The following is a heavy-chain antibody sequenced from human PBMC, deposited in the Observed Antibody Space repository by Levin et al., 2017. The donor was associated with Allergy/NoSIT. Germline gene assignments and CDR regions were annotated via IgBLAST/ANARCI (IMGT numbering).Heavy chain of an antibody. J-gene: IGHJ4*02. D-gene: IGHD6-13*01. CDR1: GFTFSSYT. CDR3: ARDAVAAAGTPVY. V-gene: IGHV3-30-3*01. Sequence: GGSLRLSCAASGFTFSSYTMHWVRQAPGKGLEWVAVISYDGSNKYYADSVKGRFSISRDNSKNTLYLQVNSLTPGDTAVYFCARDAVAAAGTPVYWGQGTLVTVSS. CDR2: ISYDGSNK.